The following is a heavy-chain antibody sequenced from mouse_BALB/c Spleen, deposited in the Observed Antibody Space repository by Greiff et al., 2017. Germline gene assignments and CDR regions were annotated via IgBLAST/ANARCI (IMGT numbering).Heavy chain of an antibody. V-gene: IGHV7-3*02. CDR3: ARDSSGCAY. CDR1: GFTFTDYY. D-gene: IGHD3-1*01. J-gene: IGHJ3*01. CDR2: IRNKANGYTT. Sequence: EVKLVESGGGLVQPGGSLRLSCATSGFTFTDYYMSWVRQPPGKALEWLGFIRNKANGYTTEYSASVKGLFTISRDNSQNILYLQMNTLRAKDSATYYRARDSSGCAYGGKGTLVTVAA.